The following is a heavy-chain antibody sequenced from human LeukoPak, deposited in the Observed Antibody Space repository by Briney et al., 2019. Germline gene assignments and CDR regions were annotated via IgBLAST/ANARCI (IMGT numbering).Heavy chain of an antibody. J-gene: IGHJ5*02. CDR2: IYYSGST. CDR1: GGSISSYY. D-gene: IGHD6-13*01. Sequence: PSETLSLTCTVSGGSISSYYWSWIRQPPGKGLEWIGYIYYSGSTNYNPSLKSRVTISVDTSKNQFSLKLSSVTAADTAVYYCARDTGYIAARARFDPWGQGTLVTVSS. V-gene: IGHV4-59*01. CDR3: ARDTGYIAARARFDP.